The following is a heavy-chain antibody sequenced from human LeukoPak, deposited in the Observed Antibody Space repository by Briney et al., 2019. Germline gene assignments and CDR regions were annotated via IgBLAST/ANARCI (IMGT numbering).Heavy chain of an antibody. V-gene: IGHV3-43D*04. Sequence: PGGSLRFSCAASGFNFDDYAMYWVRQSPGKGLEWVSLISWDGGSTYYSDSVKGRFIISRDNSKNSLYLQMNSLRVEDTALYYCARDRCRSSSCYTGRGMAYYMDVWGRGTTVSVSS. D-gene: IGHD2-2*02. CDR3: ARDRCRSSSCYTGRGMAYYMDV. CDR1: GFNFDDYA. CDR2: ISWDGGST. J-gene: IGHJ6*03.